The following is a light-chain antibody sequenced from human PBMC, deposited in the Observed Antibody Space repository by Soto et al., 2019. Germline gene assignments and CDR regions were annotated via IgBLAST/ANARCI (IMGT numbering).Light chain of an antibody. CDR2: DVS. CDR1: SSD. CDR3: SSYTTISIR. Sequence: QAVVTQPASVSGSPGQSITISCTGTSSDVSWYQQHPGEAPKLIIYDVSYRPSGASNRFSGSKSGNTASLTISGLQAEDEADYYCSSYTTISIRFGTGTKVTVL. V-gene: IGLV2-14*03. J-gene: IGLJ1*01.